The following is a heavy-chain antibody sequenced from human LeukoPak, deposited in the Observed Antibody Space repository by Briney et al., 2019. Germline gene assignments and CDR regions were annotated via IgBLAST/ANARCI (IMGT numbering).Heavy chain of an antibody. Sequence: NRGESLKISCQVSGSTFTSYWIGWVRQLPGKGLEWMGIIYPGDSDTRYSPSFQGQVTISADKSISTAYLQWSSLKASDTAMYYWARRNPRGVEYWGQGTLVTVSS. CDR3: ARRNPRGVEY. V-gene: IGHV5-51*01. J-gene: IGHJ4*02. CDR2: IYPGDSDT. CDR1: GSTFTSYW.